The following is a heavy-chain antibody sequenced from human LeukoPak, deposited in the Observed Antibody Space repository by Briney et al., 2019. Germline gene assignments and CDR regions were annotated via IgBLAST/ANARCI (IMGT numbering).Heavy chain of an antibody. CDR2: INTNTGNP. D-gene: IGHD5-24*01. Sequence: GASVKVSCTTSGYTFTTYSMNWVRQAPGQGLEWMGWINTNTGNPTYAQGFTGRFVFSLDTSVSTAYLQISSLKPEDTAVYYCARRRRDGYNFPDKWGQGTLVTVSS. CDR3: ARRRRDGYNFPDK. V-gene: IGHV7-4-1*02. J-gene: IGHJ1*01. CDR1: GYTFTTYS.